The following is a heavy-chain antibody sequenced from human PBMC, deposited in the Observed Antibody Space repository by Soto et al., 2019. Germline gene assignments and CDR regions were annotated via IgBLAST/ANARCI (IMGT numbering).Heavy chain of an antibody. D-gene: IGHD2-15*01. Sequence: GGSLRLSCAASGFTFSSYGMHWVRQAPGKGLEWVAVIWYDGSNKYYADSVKGRFTISRDNSKNTLYLQMNSLRAEDTAVYYCARKGSGVVAATYYYYGMEVWCQGTTVNVAS. J-gene: IGHJ6*02. V-gene: IGHV3-33*01. CDR3: ARKGSGVVAATYYYYGMEV. CDR2: IWYDGSNK. CDR1: GFTFSSYG.